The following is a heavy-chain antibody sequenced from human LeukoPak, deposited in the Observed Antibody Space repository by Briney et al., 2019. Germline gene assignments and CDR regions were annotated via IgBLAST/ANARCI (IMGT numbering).Heavy chain of an antibody. CDR2: ISYSGST. Sequence: SETLSLTCTVPRGSISSYYWSWIRQPPGKGLEWIGYISYSGSTNYSPSFQSRVTISADNSKNQFSLRLKSVTTADTAVYYCARMIKKVGIITFEYWGQGTLVTVSS. J-gene: IGHJ4*02. D-gene: IGHD3-10*01. CDR1: RGSISSYY. CDR3: ARMIKKVGIITFEY. V-gene: IGHV4-59*01.